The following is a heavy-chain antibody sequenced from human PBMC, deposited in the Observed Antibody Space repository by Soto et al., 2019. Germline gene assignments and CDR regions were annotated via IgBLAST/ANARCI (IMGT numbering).Heavy chain of an antibody. D-gene: IGHD1-26*01. CDR1: GGTFNSYA. V-gene: IGHV1-69*01. J-gene: IGHJ4*02. Sequence: QVLLVQSGAEVREPGSSVNVSCKVSGGTFNSYAISWVRQAPGQGLEWMGGIIPDFGTGNSAQKLRGRVSITADASTTTVYMGLRGLTLEDTAVDYCARERGGYNRGDFEFWGQGTQVIVSS. CDR2: IIPDFGTG. CDR3: ARERGGYNRGDFEF.